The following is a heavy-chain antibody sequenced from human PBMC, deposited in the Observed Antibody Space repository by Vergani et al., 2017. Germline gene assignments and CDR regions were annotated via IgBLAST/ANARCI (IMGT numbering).Heavy chain of an antibody. CDR1: GYTFTGYY. CDR2: INPNSGGT. CDR3: ARVVTAAAGTGYYYYGMDV. D-gene: IGHD6-13*01. V-gene: IGHV1-2*02. J-gene: IGHJ6*02. Sequence: QVQLVQSGAEVKKPGASVKVSCKASGYTFTGYYMHWVRQAPGQGLEWMGWINPNSGGTNYAQKFQGRVTMTRDTSIRPAYMELSRLRSDDTAVYYCARVVTAAAGTGYYYYGMDVWGQGTTVTVSS.